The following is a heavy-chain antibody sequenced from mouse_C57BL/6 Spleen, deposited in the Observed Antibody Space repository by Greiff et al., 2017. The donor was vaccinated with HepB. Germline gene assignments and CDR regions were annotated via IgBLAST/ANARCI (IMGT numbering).Heavy chain of an antibody. CDR1: GYTFTDYY. V-gene: IGHV1-76*01. CDR3: ARGEIGY. Sequence: QVQLQQSGAELVRPGASVKLSCKASGYTFTDYYINWVKQRTGQGLEGIARIYPGSGNTYYNEKFKGKATLTAEKSSSTAYMQLSSLTSEDSAVYFCARGEIGYWGQGTTLTVSS. D-gene: IGHD2-14*01. CDR2: IYPGSGNT. J-gene: IGHJ2*01.